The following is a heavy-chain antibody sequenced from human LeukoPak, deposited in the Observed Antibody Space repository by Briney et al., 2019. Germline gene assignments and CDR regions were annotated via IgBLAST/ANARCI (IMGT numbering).Heavy chain of an antibody. J-gene: IGHJ6*02. CDR3: ATVIAAAAYYYYYGMDV. Sequence: GASVKVSCKVSGYTLTELSMHWVRQAPGKGLEWMGGFDPEDGETIYAQKFQGRVTMTEDTSTDTAYMELSSLRSEDTAVYYCATVIAAAAYYYYYGMDVWGQETTVTVSS. CDR2: FDPEDGET. V-gene: IGHV1-24*01. D-gene: IGHD6-13*01. CDR1: GYTLTELS.